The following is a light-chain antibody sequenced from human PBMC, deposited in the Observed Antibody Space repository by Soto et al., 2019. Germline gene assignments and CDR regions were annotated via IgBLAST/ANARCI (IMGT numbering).Light chain of an antibody. V-gene: IGLV1-51*02. CDR2: ENN. J-gene: IGLJ1*01. CDR1: SSNIGNNY. Sequence: QSVLTPPPSVSAAPGQKGTISCSGSSSNIGNNYVSWYQQLPGTAPKLLIYENNKRPSGIPDRFSGSKSGTSATLGITGLQTGDEADYYCGTWDSSLSAVFGTGTKVTVL. CDR3: GTWDSSLSAV.